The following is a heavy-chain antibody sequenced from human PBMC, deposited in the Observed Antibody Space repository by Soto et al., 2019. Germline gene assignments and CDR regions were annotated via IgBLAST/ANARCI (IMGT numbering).Heavy chain of an antibody. CDR3: ARAYSSGWFYY. D-gene: IGHD6-19*01. J-gene: IGHJ4*02. V-gene: IGHV4-39*07. CDR2: IYYSGST. CDR1: GGSISSSSYY. Sequence: SETLSLTCTVSGGSISSSSYYWGWIRQPPGKGLEWIGSIYYSGSTNYNPSLKSRVTISVDTSKNQFSLKLSSVTAADTAVYYCARAYSSGWFYYWGQGTLVTVSS.